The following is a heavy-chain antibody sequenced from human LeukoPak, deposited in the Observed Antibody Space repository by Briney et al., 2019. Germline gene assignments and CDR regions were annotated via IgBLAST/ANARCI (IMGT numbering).Heavy chain of an antibody. CDR2: ISYDGSNK. CDR1: GFTFSSYG. CDR3: ARGGPITMIVVVHY. V-gene: IGHV3-30*03. J-gene: IGHJ4*02. Sequence: GGSLRLSCAASGFTFSSYGMHWVRQAPGKGLEWVAVISYDGSNKYYADSVKGRFTISRDNAKNSLYLQMNSLRAEDTAVYYCARGGPITMIVVVHYWGQGTLVTVSS. D-gene: IGHD3-22*01.